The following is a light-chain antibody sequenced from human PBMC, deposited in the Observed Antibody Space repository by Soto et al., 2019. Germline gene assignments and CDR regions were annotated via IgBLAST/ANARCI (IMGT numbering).Light chain of an antibody. J-gene: IGKJ1*01. CDR2: GAT. CDR1: QSISSY. V-gene: IGKV1-39*01. Sequence: DIQMTQSPSSLSASIGDRVTITCRASQSISSYLNWYQQKPGKAPMLLIYGATNLQSGVPSRFGGSGSGTEFTLSITSLQPDDFATYYCQQCFWHWTFGQGTKVDIK. CDR3: QQCFWHWT.